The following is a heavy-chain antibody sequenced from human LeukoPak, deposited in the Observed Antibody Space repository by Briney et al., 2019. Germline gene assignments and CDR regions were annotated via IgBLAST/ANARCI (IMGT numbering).Heavy chain of an antibody. CDR3: ARVDYGDYVGGYKAIDY. CDR2: IYYSGST. V-gene: IGHV4-39*01. D-gene: IGHD4-17*01. Sequence: SETLSLTCTVSGGSISSSSYYWGWIRQPPGKGLEWIGSIYYSGSTYYNPSLKSRVTISVDTSKNQFSLKLSSVTAADTAVYYCARVDYGDYVGGYKAIDYWGQGTLVTVSS. J-gene: IGHJ4*02. CDR1: GGSISSSSYY.